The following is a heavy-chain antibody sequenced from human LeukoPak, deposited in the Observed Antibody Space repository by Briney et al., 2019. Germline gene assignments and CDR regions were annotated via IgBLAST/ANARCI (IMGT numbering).Heavy chain of an antibody. D-gene: IGHD6-19*01. V-gene: IGHV3-23*01. CDR1: GFTFSSYA. J-gene: IGHJ4*02. Sequence: GGPLRLSCAASGFTFSSYAMSWVRQAPGKGLEWVSAISGGGGSTYYADSVKGRFTISRDNSKNTLYLQMNSLRAEDTAVYYCAKCRWYSSGWYYFDYWGQGTLVTVSS. CDR2: ISGGGGST. CDR3: AKCRWYSSGWYYFDY.